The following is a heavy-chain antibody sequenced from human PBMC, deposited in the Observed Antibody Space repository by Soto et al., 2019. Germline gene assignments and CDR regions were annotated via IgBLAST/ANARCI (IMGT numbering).Heavy chain of an antibody. D-gene: IGHD3-10*01. V-gene: IGHV1-3*01. CDR2: INAGNGNT. CDR1: GYTFTSYA. Sequence: ASVKVSCKASGYTFTSYAMHWVRQAPGQRLDWMGWINAGNGNTKYSQKFQGRVTITRDTSASTAYMELSSLRSEDTAVYYCARPGFTMVRGVVPRYYMDVWGKGTTVTVSS. J-gene: IGHJ6*03. CDR3: ARPGFTMVRGVVPRYYMDV.